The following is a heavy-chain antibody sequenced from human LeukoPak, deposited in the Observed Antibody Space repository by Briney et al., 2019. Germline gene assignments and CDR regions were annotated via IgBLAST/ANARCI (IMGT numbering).Heavy chain of an antibody. CDR1: GGSISRSSFY. J-gene: IGHJ6*02. Sequence: PSETLSLTCTVSGGSISRSSFYWGWVRQPPGKGLEWIESIYYGGTTYYNPSLKSRVTMSLDTSKNQFSLNLSSVTAADTAPYYCARQGPGSTTDDYFYAMDVWGQGTTVTVSS. CDR2: IYYGGTT. CDR3: ARQGPGSTTDDYFYAMDV. D-gene: IGHD3-16*01. V-gene: IGHV4-39*01.